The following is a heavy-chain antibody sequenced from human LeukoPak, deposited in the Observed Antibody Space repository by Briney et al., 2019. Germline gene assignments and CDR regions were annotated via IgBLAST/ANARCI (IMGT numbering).Heavy chain of an antibody. V-gene: IGHV4-59*12. J-gene: IGHJ4*02. CDR1: DDSITMYY. D-gene: IGHD6-19*01. CDR3: ARDQGSGWYRIGNFDY. CDR2: VDHTGST. Sequence: SETLSLTCTVSDDSITMYYWTWIRQPPGKGLEWIGYVDHTGSTKFNPSLNGRVSISRDTSKNLFSLKLSSVTAADTAVYYCARDQGSGWYRIGNFDYWGQGTLVTVSS.